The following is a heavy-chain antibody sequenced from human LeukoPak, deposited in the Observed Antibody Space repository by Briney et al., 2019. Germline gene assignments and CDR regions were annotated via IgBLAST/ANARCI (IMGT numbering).Heavy chain of an antibody. J-gene: IGHJ4*02. CDR2: ISYDGSNK. Sequence: GGSLRLSCAAAGFTFSSYGMHWVRQAPGKGLEWVAVISYDGSNKYYADSVKGRFTISRDNSKNTLYLEMNSLRAEDTAVYYCAKAGATFQGKKYWGQGTLVTVSS. V-gene: IGHV3-30*18. CDR3: AKAGATFQGKKY. D-gene: IGHD3-16*01. CDR1: GFTFSSYG.